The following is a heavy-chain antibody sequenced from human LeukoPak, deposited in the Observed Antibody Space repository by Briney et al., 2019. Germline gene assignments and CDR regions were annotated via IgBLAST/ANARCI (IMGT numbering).Heavy chain of an antibody. J-gene: IGHJ4*02. CDR2: IIPTFGAP. CDR3: ARGYNTYYYDSSSDY. D-gene: IGHD3-22*01. CDR1: GGTFTNYA. Sequence: SVKVSCKASGGTFTNYAITWVRQAPGQGLEWMGGIIPTFGAPNYAQKFQGRVTITADESTSTAYMELSSLRSEDTAVYYCARGYNTYYYDSSSDYWDQGTLVTVSS. V-gene: IGHV1-69*13.